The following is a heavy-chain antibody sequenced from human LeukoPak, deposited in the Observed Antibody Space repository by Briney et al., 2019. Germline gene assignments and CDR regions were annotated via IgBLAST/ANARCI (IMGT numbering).Heavy chain of an antibody. V-gene: IGHV1-2*06. CDR3: ARQDGKELHY. CDR1: GYTFTGYY. CDR2: INPNRGGT. Sequence: ASVKVSCKASGYTFTGYYMHWVRQAPGQGVEWMGRINPNRGGTNCAQKFQGRVTMTRDTSISTAYMELSRLRSDDTAVYYCARQDGKELHYWGQGTLVTVSS. D-gene: IGHD4-23*01. J-gene: IGHJ4*02.